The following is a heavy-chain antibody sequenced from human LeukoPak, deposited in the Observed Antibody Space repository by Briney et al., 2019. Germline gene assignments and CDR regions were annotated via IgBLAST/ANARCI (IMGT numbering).Heavy chain of an antibody. CDR1: GGSITTTNW. D-gene: IGHD1-26*01. CDR3: TRESGAFSPFGF. V-gene: IGHV4-4*02. CDR2: VHLNGAT. Sequence: SETLSLTCAVSGGSITTTNWWSWVRPPPGKGLEWIGEVHLNGATNYNPSLESRFNMSIDKSNNHLSLEVTSVTAADTAMYYCTRESGAFSPFGFWGQGTLVTVSS. J-gene: IGHJ4*02.